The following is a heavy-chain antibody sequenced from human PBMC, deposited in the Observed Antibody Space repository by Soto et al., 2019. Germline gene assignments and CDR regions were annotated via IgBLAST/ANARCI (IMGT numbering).Heavy chain of an antibody. CDR3: ARAKVLITPNWFDP. CDR1: GYTFTTYG. CDR2: ISTYNGNT. Sequence: QVQLVQSGGDVKKPGASVKVSCKASGYTFTTYGITWVRQAPGQGLEYLGWISTYNGNTDFAQRVQNRLTLTTDTSTSTAYMELRSLRPDDTAVYYCARAKVLITPNWFDPWGQGTLVTVSS. J-gene: IGHJ5*02. D-gene: IGHD3-22*01. V-gene: IGHV1-18*01.